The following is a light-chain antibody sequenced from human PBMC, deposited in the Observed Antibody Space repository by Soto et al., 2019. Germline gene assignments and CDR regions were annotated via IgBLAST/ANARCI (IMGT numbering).Light chain of an antibody. V-gene: IGKV2-40*01. Sequence: IVMTQTPLSLPVTPGEPASISCRSSQSLLDSDDGNTYLDWYLQKPGQSPQLLMFRTSSRATGFPARFSGSGSGTEFNLTISSLQSEDFGVYYCQQYNNWPRATFGGGTKVDIK. CDR1: QSLLDSDDGNTY. J-gene: IGKJ4*01. CDR3: QQYNNWPRAT. CDR2: RTS.